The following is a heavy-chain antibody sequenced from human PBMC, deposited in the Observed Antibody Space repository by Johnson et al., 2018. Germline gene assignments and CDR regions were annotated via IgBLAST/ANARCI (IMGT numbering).Heavy chain of an antibody. V-gene: IGHV4-34*01. Sequence: QVQLQQWGAGLLKPSETLSLTCAVYGGSFSDYYWSWIRQSPGKGLEWIGEINHSGITNYNPSLKSRLTTSVDMSKNKFSLKLSSVTAAGPAVYYCARAGIAATPWHHTHDYYYRDGWGKGTPVTVSS. D-gene: IGHD6-13*01. CDR3: ARAGIAATPWHHTHDYYYRDG. J-gene: IGHJ6*03. CDR1: GGSFSDYY. CDR2: INHSGIT.